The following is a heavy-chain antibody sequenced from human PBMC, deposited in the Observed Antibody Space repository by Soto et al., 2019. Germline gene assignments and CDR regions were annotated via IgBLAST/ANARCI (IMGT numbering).Heavy chain of an antibody. Sequence: EVQLVESGGGLVQPGGSLRLSCAASGFTFGSYPMHWVRQAPGKGLEYVSAISTNGDSTFYANSVKGRFTISRDNSKNTLYLKMGSLRAEEMGVYYCAREGMSRPRWVFDYWGQGTLVTASS. CDR1: GFTFGSYP. CDR2: ISTNGDST. J-gene: IGHJ4*02. D-gene: IGHD6-13*01. V-gene: IGHV3-64*01. CDR3: AREGMSRPRWVFDY.